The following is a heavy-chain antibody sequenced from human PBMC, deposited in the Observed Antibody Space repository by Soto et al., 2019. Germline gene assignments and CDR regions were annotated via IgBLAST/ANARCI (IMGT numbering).Heavy chain of an antibody. Sequence: SETLSLTCAVSGGSFSGFYGSWIRQPPGKGLEWIGSIYCSGSTYYNPSLKSRVTISVDTSNNQFSLKLSSVTAADTAVYYCARHLLRYFDWLDYYFDYWGQGTLVTVSS. V-gene: IGHV4-39*01. J-gene: IGHJ4*02. D-gene: IGHD3-9*01. CDR1: GGSFSGFY. CDR3: ARHLLRYFDWLDYYFDY. CDR2: IYCSGST.